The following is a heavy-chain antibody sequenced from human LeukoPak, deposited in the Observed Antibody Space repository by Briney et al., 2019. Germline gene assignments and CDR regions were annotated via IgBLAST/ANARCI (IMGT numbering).Heavy chain of an antibody. CDR1: GYTFTTYP. CDR3: ARGLGGAHYYGMDV. Sequence: ASVKVSCKASGYTFTTYPMNWVRQAPGQGLEWMGWINTNTGNPTYAQGFTGRFVFSLDTSVSRAHLQISSLKADETAVYYCARGLGGAHYYGMDVWGQGTTVTVSS. J-gene: IGHJ6*02. D-gene: IGHD2-15*01. V-gene: IGHV7-4-1*02. CDR2: INTNTGNP.